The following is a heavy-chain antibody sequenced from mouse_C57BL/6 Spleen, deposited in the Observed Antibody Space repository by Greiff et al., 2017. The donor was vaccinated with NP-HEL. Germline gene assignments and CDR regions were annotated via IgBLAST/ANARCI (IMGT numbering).Heavy chain of an antibody. CDR2: IYPGSGST. J-gene: IGHJ4*01. Sequence: VQLQQSGAELVKPGASVKISCKASGYAFSSYWMNWVKQRPGKGLEWIGDIYPGSGSTNYNEKFKSKATLTVDTSSSTAYLPLRSLTSEDSAVYYCARDAPGAMDYWGEGTSVTASS. CDR1: GYAFSSYW. CDR3: ARDAPGAMDY. V-gene: IGHV1-55*01.